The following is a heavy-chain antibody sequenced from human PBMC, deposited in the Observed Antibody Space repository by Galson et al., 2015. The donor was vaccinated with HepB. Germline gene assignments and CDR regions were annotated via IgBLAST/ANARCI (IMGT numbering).Heavy chain of an antibody. CDR3: ARVELGDFDY. D-gene: IGHD3-10*01. Sequence: SLRLSCAASGFTFSSYSMNWVRQAPGKGLEWVSYISSSSSTIYYADSVKGRFTISRDNAKNSLYLQMNSLRAEDTAVYYCARVELGDFDYWGQGTLVTVSS. V-gene: IGHV3-48*01. CDR2: ISSSSSTI. CDR1: GFTFSSYS. J-gene: IGHJ4*02.